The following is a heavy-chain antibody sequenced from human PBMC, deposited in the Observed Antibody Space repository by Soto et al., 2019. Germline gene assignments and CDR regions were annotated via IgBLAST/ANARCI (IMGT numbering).Heavy chain of an antibody. J-gene: IGHJ6*04. CDR2: IKQDGSEE. CDR1: GFTFSSYW. V-gene: IGHV3-7*01. Sequence: EVQLVESGGGLVQPGGSLRLSCVDSGFTFSSYWMSWVRQARVKGLEWVGNIKQDGSEENYVDSVKGRFTISRDNAKNSMYLQMNSLRAEDTAVYDCARIAASGRGWDVWGKGTTVVVSS. CDR3: ARIAASGRGWDV. D-gene: IGHD6-13*01.